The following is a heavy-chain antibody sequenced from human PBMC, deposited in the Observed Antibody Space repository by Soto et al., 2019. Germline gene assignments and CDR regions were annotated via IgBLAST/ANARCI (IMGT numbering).Heavy chain of an antibody. CDR3: ARGVTDPPFDY. CDR1: GFTFSGYY. J-gene: IGHJ4*02. Sequence: PGGSLRLSCVASGFTFSGYYMTWIRQAPGKGLEWISYVSSSSFHTNYADSVKGRFTISRDNAKNSLYLQMNSLKAEDTAIYYCARGVTDPPFDYWGQGTLVTVSS. CDR2: VSSSSFHT. V-gene: IGHV3-11*06. D-gene: IGHD2-21*02.